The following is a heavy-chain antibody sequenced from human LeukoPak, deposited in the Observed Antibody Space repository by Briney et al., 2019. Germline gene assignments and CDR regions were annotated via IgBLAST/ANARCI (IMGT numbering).Heavy chain of an antibody. Sequence: SETLSLTCAVYGGSFSGYYWSWIRQPPGKGLEWIGEINHSGSTNYNPSLKSRVTISVDTSKNQFSLKLSSVTAADTAVYYCARSGSYGLDYWGQGTLVTVSS. V-gene: IGHV4-34*01. J-gene: IGHJ4*02. CDR1: GGSFSGYY. CDR3: ARSGSYGLDY. D-gene: IGHD1-26*01. CDR2: INHSGST.